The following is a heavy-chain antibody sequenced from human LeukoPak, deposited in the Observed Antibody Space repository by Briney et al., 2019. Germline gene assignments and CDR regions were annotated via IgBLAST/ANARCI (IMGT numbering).Heavy chain of an antibody. D-gene: IGHD3-22*01. CDR1: GGSISSSSYY. CDR2: IYYSGGT. CDR3: ARHRMYYYDSSGRGVADAFDI. V-gene: IGHV4-39*01. Sequence: SETLSLTCTVSGGSISSSSYYWGWIRQPPGKGLEWIGSIYYSGGTYYNPSLKSRVTISVDTSKNQFSLKLSSVTAADTAVYYCARHRMYYYDSSGRGVADAFDIWGQGTMVTVSS. J-gene: IGHJ3*02.